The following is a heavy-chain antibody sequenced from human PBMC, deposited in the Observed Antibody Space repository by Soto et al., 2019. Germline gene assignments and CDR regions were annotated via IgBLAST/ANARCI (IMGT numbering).Heavy chain of an antibody. J-gene: IGHJ4*02. CDR2: ILHNGNA. Sequence: QVQLRESGPGLMRPSQTLSLTCTVSGASVTSTGYYWTWIRQSPGKGREWLGYILHNGNANYSPSLETRRSISLDSSKNQFSLKVNSVSAADTAIYFCARVSAVSAEYYFGYWGQGALVTVSS. D-gene: IGHD6-19*01. CDR1: GASVTSTGYY. V-gene: IGHV4-30-4*01. CDR3: ARVSAVSAEYYFGY.